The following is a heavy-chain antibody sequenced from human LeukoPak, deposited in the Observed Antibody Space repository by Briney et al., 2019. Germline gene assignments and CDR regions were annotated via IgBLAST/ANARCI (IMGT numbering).Heavy chain of an antibody. CDR1: GFTFSNAW. CDR2: IKSKTDGGTT. J-gene: IGHJ1*01. D-gene: IGHD6-13*01. CDR3: AKDPGGIAAAPAEYFQH. Sequence: GGSLRLSCAASGFTFSNAWMSWVRQAPGKGLEWVGRIKSKTDGGTTDYAAPVKGRFTISRDDSKNTLYLQMNSLRAEDTAVYYCAKDPGGIAAAPAEYFQHWGQGTLVTVSS. V-gene: IGHV3-15*01.